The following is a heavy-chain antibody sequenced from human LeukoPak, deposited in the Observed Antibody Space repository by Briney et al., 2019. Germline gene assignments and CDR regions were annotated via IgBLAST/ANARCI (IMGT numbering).Heavy chain of an antibody. V-gene: IGHV3-48*01. CDR1: GFTFSSYN. D-gene: IGHD6-13*01. Sequence: GGSLRLSCAASGFTFSSYNMNWVRQAPGKGLEWVSYISSTSSTIYYTDSLKGRFTISRDNAKNSLYLQMSSLRVEDTAVYYCARVVSSWQRNWFDPWGQGTLVTVSS. J-gene: IGHJ5*02. CDR3: ARVVSSWQRNWFDP. CDR2: ISSTSSTI.